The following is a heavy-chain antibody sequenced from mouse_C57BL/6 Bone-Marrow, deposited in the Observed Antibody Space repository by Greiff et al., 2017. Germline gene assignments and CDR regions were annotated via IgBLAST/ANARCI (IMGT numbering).Heavy chain of an antibody. CDR2: IDPETGGT. Sequence: VQLKESGAELVRPGASVTLSCKASGYTFTDYEMHWVKQTPVHGLEWIGAIDPETGGTAYNQKFKGKAILTAAKSSSTAYMELRSLTSEDSAFYYCTRDYYGSSVYYYAMDYWGQGTSVTVSS. J-gene: IGHJ4*01. D-gene: IGHD1-1*01. CDR1: GYTFTDYE. CDR3: TRDYYGSSVYYYAMDY. V-gene: IGHV1-15*01.